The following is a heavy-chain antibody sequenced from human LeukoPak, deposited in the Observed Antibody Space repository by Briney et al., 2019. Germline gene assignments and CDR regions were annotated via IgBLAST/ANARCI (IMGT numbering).Heavy chain of an antibody. D-gene: IGHD6-13*01. CDR2: INHSGST. CDR3: ARVGSSSWKGFDP. J-gene: IGHJ5*02. V-gene: IGHV4-34*01. Sequence: PSETLSLTCAVYGGSFSGYYWSWIRQPPGKGLEWIGEINHSGSTNYNPSLESPVTISVDTSKNQFSLKLSSVTAADTAVYYCARVGSSSWKGFDPWGQGTLVTVSS. CDR1: GGSFSGYY.